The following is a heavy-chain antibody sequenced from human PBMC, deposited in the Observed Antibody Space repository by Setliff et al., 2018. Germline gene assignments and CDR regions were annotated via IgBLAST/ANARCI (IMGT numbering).Heavy chain of an antibody. CDR3: ARAPSVELVTIRTNSWFTY. V-gene: IGHV1-18*01. CDR2: ISVYNGDT. D-gene: IGHD5-18*01. Sequence: KVSCKASGYTFRNYAFAWVRQAPGQGLEWVGWISVYNGDTNYEQKFQGRVTLTTDTSTSTAYMELRSLTSDDSAFYYCARAPSVELVTIRTNSWFTYWGQGTLVTVSS. CDR1: GYTFRNYA. J-gene: IGHJ4*02.